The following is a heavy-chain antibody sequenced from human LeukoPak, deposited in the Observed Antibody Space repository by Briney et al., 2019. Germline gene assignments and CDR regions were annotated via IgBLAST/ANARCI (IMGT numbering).Heavy chain of an antibody. CDR2: IKQDGSEK. CDR1: GFTFSSYW. J-gene: IGHJ4*02. CDR3: ARETYYYSSGYYY. Sequence: GGSLRLSCAASGFTFSSYWMSWVRQAPGKGLEWVANIKQDGSEKYYVDSVKGRFTISRDNAKNSLYLQMNSLRAEDTAVYYCARETYYYSSGYYYWGQGTLVTVSS. V-gene: IGHV3-7*01. D-gene: IGHD3-22*01.